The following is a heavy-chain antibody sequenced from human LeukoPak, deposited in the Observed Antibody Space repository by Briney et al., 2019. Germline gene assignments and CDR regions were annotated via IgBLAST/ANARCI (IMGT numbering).Heavy chain of an antibody. D-gene: IGHD3-3*01. J-gene: IGHJ4*02. CDR2: IYYSGST. CDR1: SGSISSYY. CDR3: ARVQGFLEWLYYFDY. Sequence: SETLSLTCTVSSGSISSYYWSWIRQPPGKGLEWIGYIYYSGSTNYNPSLKSRVTISVDTSKNQFSLKLSSVTAADTAVYYCARVQGFLEWLYYFDYWGQGTLVTVSS. V-gene: IGHV4-59*01.